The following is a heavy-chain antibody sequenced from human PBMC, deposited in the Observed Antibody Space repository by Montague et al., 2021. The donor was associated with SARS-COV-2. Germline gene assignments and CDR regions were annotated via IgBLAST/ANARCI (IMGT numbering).Heavy chain of an antibody. V-gene: IGHV4-59*11. D-gene: IGHD2-8*01. CDR1: GGSISSHY. CDR3: ARLPPNGRWYLDL. Sequence: SETLSLTCTVSGGSISSHYWTWIRQPPGKGPEWIGYIYYTGSTNYNPSLRSRVAISVDTSTNQFSLSLRSVTAADTALYYCARLPPNGRWYLDLWGRGTLVTVSS. CDR2: IYYTGST. J-gene: IGHJ2*01.